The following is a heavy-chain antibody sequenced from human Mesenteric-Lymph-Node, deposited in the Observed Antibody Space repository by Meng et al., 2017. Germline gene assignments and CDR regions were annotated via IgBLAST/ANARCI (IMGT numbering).Heavy chain of an antibody. J-gene: IGHJ5*02. V-gene: IGHV5-51*01. D-gene: IGHD2-2*01. CDR2: IFPGDSDT. CDR1: GFDFTNYW. CDR3: ARVIVVVPAARYGYNWFDP. Sequence: GESLQISCKGSGFDFTNYWIACVRQMPGKGLEWMGVIFPGDSDTRYSPSFQGQVTISADKSISTAYLQWSSLKASDTAMYYCARVIVVVPAARYGYNWFDPWGQGTLVTVSS.